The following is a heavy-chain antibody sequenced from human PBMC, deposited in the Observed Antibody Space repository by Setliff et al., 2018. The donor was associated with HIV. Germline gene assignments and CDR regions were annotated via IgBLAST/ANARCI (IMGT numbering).Heavy chain of an antibody. CDR1: GGSISSYY. D-gene: IGHD6-19*01. CDR3: ARGGAVAGTGYYYYMDV. J-gene: IGHJ6*03. V-gene: IGHV4-4*08. Sequence: SETLSLTCTVSGGSISSYYWSWIRQPPGKGLEWIGYIYTSGSTNYNPSLKSRVAISVDTSKNQFSLKLSSVTAADTAVYYCARGGAVAGTGYYYYMDVWGKGTTVTVSS. CDR2: IYTSGST.